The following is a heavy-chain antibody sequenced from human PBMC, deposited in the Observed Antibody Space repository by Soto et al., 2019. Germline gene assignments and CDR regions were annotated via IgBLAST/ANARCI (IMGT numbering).Heavy chain of an antibody. CDR1: GGTFSSYA. CDR3: ARGALGNWNHKGAGRVAFDS. V-gene: IGHV1-69*06. Sequence: SVKVSCKASGGTFSSYAISWVRQAPGQGLEWMAGIIPIFGTADYAQKFQGRVTITADKSTSTAYMELSSLRSEDTAVYYCARGALGNWNHKGAGRVAFDSWGQGIMVTF. J-gene: IGHJ3*02. D-gene: IGHD1-1*01. CDR2: IIPIFGTA.